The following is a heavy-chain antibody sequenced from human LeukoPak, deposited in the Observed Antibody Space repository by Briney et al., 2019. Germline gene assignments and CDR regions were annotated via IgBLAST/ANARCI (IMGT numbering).Heavy chain of an antibody. CDR2: IDTNTGNP. V-gene: IGHV7-4-1*02. CDR3: ANCYDSSGFFAY. CDR1: GYTFSNYT. D-gene: IGHD3-22*01. Sequence: GASVKVSCKASGYTFSNYTLNWVRQAPGQGLEWMGWIDTNTGNPTYAQGLIGRFVFSLDTSVSTAYLQISSLKAEDSAIYFCANCYDSSGFFAYWGQGTLVTVSS. J-gene: IGHJ4*02.